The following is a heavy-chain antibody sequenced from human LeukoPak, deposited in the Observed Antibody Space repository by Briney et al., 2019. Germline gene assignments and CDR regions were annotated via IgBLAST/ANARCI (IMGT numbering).Heavy chain of an antibody. CDR3: ARAGYGDYFDY. J-gene: IGHJ4*02. Sequence: PSETLSLTCTVSGGSISSSRYYGGWIRQPPGKGLEWIGSLYYSGNTYYNPSLKSRVTISVDTSKNQFSLKLSSVTAADTAVYYCARAGYGDYFDYWGQGTLVTVSS. V-gene: IGHV4-39*07. CDR1: GGSISSSRYY. D-gene: IGHD4-17*01. CDR2: LYYSGNT.